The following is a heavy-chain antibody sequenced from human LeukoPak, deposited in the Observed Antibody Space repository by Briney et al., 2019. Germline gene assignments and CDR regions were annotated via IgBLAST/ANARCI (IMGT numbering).Heavy chain of an antibody. V-gene: IGHV1-2*02. CDR2: INPNSGGT. Sequence: GASVKVSCKASGYTFTSYGISWVRQAPGQGLEWMGWINPNSGGTNYAQKFQGRVTMTRDTSISTAYMELSRLRSDDTAVYYCATGLGVLLWFGELSYPDYWGQGTLVTVSS. CDR1: GYTFTSYG. J-gene: IGHJ4*02. D-gene: IGHD3-10*01. CDR3: ATGLGVLLWFGELSYPDY.